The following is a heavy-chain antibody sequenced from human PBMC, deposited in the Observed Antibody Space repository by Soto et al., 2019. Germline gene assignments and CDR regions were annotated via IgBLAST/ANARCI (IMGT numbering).Heavy chain of an antibody. V-gene: IGHV3-9*01. CDR2: ISWNSGSI. D-gene: IGHD6-13*01. J-gene: IGHJ6*02. CDR1: GFTFEDYA. CDR3: AKEKAAAGRLDYYYYGMDV. Sequence: GGSLRLSCAASGFTFEDYAMHWVRQAPGKGLEWVSGISWNSGSIGYADSVKGRFTISRDNAKNSLYLRMNSLRPEDTALYYCAKEKAAAGRLDYYYYGMDVWGQGTTVTVSS.